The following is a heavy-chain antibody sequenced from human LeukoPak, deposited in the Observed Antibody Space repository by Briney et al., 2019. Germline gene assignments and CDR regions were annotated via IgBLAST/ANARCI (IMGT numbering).Heavy chain of an antibody. CDR1: GGSISSYY. V-gene: IGHV4-4*07. Sequence: PSETLSLTCTVSGGSISSYYWSWIRQPAGKGLEWIGRIYTSGSTNYNPSLKSRVTMSVDTSKNQFSLKLSSVTAADTAVYYCARGLAPPYYYYYMDVWGKGTTVTVSS. CDR3: ARGLAPPYYYYYMDV. CDR2: IYTSGST. J-gene: IGHJ6*03.